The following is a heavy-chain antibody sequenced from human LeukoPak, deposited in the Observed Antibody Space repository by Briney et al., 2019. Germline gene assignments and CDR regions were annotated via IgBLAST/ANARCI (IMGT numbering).Heavy chain of an antibody. CDR2: ISAYDGNT. CDR3: ARDVRGRNYDFWSGYYTAHFDY. J-gene: IGHJ4*02. Sequence: ASVKVSCKATGYTFTSYGISWVRQAPGQGLEWMGWISAYDGNTNYAQKLQGRVTMTTDTSTSTAYMELRSLRSDDTAVYYCARDVRGRNYDFWSGYYTAHFDYWGQGTLVTVSS. V-gene: IGHV1-18*01. D-gene: IGHD3-3*01. CDR1: GYTFTSYG.